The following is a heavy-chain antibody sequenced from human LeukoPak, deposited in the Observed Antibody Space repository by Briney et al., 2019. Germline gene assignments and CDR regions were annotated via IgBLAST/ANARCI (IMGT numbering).Heavy chain of an antibody. V-gene: IGHV3-23*01. D-gene: IGHD1-1*01. J-gene: IGHJ6*03. CDR1: GFTFSTYG. CDR2: ISGSAATT. CDR3: ARDPYNGAYSEGYYYYYMDV. Sequence: GGSLRLSCAASGFTFSTYGMTWVRQAPGKGLEWVSAISGSAATTFSADSVKGRITISRDNSKTTLYLQMNSLRVEDTAIYYCARDPYNGAYSEGYYYYYMDVWGKGPTVTVSS.